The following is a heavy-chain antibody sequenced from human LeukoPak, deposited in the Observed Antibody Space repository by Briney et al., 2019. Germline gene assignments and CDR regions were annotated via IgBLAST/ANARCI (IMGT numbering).Heavy chain of an antibody. J-gene: IGHJ3*02. D-gene: IGHD1-26*01. Sequence: GGSLRLSCAASGLTFSNAWMSWVRQAPGKGLEWVGRIKSKTDGGATDYGAPVKGRFIISRDDSKNTLYLQMSGLKIEDTAVYYCITDPGEWEPIWGQGTMVTVSS. CDR3: ITDPGEWEPI. V-gene: IGHV3-15*01. CDR2: IKSKTDGGAT. CDR1: GLTFSNAW.